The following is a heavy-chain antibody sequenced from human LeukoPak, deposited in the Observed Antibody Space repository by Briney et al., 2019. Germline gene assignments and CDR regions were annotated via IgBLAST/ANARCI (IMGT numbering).Heavy chain of an antibody. D-gene: IGHD1-1*01. V-gene: IGHV4-4*07. Sequence: SETLSLTCTVSGGSISSYYWSWIRQPAGKGLEWIGRIYTSGSTNYNPSLKSRVTMSVDTSKNQFSLKLSSVTAADTAMYYCARDSSNWRQYDCWGQGTLVTVSS. CDR1: GGSISSYY. CDR2: IYTSGST. CDR3: ARDSSNWRQYDC. J-gene: IGHJ4*02.